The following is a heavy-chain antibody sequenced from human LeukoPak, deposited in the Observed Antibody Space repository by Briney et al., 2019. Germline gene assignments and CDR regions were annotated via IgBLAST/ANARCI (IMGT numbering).Heavy chain of an antibody. CDR2: INAGSGNT. J-gene: IGHJ6*02. CDR3: ARKPISLDPPSDFWSGRRVYYYYGMDV. V-gene: IGHV1-3*01. Sequence: RASVKVSCKASGYTFTSYAMHWVRQAPGQRLGWMGRINAGSGNTKYSQKFQGRVTITRDTSASTAYMELSSLRSEDTAVYYCARKPISLDPPSDFWSGRRVYYYYGMDVWGQGTTVTVSS. CDR1: GYTFTSYA. D-gene: IGHD3-3*01.